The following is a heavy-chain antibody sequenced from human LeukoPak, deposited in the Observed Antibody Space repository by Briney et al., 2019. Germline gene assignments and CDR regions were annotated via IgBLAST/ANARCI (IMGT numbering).Heavy chain of an antibody. CDR1: GFTFDDYA. CDR2: ISWNSGSI. J-gene: IGHJ6*02. D-gene: IGHD1-26*01. Sequence: SLRLSCAASGFTFDDYAMHWVRQAPGKGLEWVSGISWNSGSIGYADSVKGRFTISRDNAKNSLYLQMNSLRAEDTALYYCAKDVGLSYYYYGMDVWGQGTTVTVSS. CDR3: AKDVGLSYYYYGMDV. V-gene: IGHV3-9*01.